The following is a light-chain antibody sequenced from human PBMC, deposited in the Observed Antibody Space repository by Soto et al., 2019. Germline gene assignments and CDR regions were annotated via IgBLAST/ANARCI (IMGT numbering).Light chain of an antibody. CDR1: QSVNNN. J-gene: IGKJ2*01. CDR3: QQYNNWPPLT. CDR2: GAS. V-gene: IGKV3-15*01. Sequence: EIVMTQSPATLSVSPGERATLSCRASQSVNNNLAWYQQKPGQGPRLLIYGASTRATGIPARFSGSGSGTEFPLTISSLQSEDFAVYYCQQYNNWPPLTFGQGTKLEIK.